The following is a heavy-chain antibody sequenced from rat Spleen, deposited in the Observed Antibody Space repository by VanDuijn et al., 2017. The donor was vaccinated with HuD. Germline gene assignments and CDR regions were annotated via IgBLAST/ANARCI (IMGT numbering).Heavy chain of an antibody. CDR1: GFTFSDYN. J-gene: IGHJ2*01. CDR3: ATRRNYGGYWYFDY. V-gene: IGHV5S10*01. Sequence: EVQLVESGGGLVQPGRSLKLSCAASGFTFSDYNMAWVRQAPKKGLEWVATIIYDGSGTYYRDSVKGRFTISRDNAKSALYLQMDSLRSEDTATYYCATRRNYGGYWYFDYWGHGVRVTVSS. CDR2: IIYDGSGT. D-gene: IGHD1-11*01.